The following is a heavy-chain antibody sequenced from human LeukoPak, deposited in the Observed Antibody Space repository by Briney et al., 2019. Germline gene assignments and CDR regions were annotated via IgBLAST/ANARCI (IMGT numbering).Heavy chain of an antibody. V-gene: IGHV5-51*01. CDR1: GYSFTSYW. CDR2: IYPGDSDT. CDR3: ARTRRSPYYYDSSGYYSIADY. Sequence: GESLQISCKGSGYSFTSYWIGWVRQMPGKGLEWMGIIYPGDSDTRYSPSFQGQVTISADKSISTAYLQWSSLKASDTAMYYCARTRRSPYYYDSSGYYSIADYWGQGTLVTVSS. J-gene: IGHJ4*02. D-gene: IGHD3-22*01.